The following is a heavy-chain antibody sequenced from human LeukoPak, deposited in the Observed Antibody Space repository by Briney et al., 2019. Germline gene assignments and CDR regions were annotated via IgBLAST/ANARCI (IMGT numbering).Heavy chain of an antibody. J-gene: IGHJ4*02. CDR2: TNSGGTNT. CDR3: AKQSYARSLGE. CDR1: GFPFSDFS. V-gene: IGHV3-23*01. D-gene: IGHD3-16*01. Sequence: GGSLRLSCATSGFPFSDFSMTWVHQAPGKGLEWISTTNSGGTNTYYAESVKGRFTISRDNSKNALYLQVSSLRVEDTAIYYCAKQSYARSLGEGGPGTLVTVSS.